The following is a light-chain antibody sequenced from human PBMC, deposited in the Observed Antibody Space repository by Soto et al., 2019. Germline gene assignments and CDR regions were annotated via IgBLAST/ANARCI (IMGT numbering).Light chain of an antibody. Sequence: EIALTQSPGTLSLSPGERVTLSCRARQTVISNYLAWCQQKPGQAPRLLXSGASIRANGVPNRFSGSGSWTNFTLIFSSLETEDFSLYDGQRRNTWPTITFGQGTRLEIK. CDR3: QRRNTWPTIT. CDR1: QTVISNY. J-gene: IGKJ5*01. CDR2: GAS. V-gene: IGKV3D-20*02.